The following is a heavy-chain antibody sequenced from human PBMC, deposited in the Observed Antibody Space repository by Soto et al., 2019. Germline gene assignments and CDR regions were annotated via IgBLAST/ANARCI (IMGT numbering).Heavy chain of an antibody. CDR1: GFTFSSYA. Sequence: GGSLRLSCAASGFTFSSYAMTWVRQAPGEGLEWVSAISGSGGSIYYADSVKGRFTISRDNSKNTLYLQMNSLRAEDTAVYYCAKGGIYCSSTSCYRYYYYYMDVWGKGTTVTVSS. V-gene: IGHV3-23*01. J-gene: IGHJ6*03. CDR2: ISGSGGSI. D-gene: IGHD2-2*02. CDR3: AKGGIYCSSTSCYRYYYYYMDV.